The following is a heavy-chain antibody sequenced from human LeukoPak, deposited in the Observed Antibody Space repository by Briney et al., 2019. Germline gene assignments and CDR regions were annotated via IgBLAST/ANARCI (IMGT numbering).Heavy chain of an antibody. V-gene: IGHV4-39*07. D-gene: IGHD6-19*01. CDR1: GGSISSSSYY. CDR3: ARVLPSTLAVAGSIFDY. CDR2: IYYSGST. J-gene: IGHJ4*02. Sequence: SETPSLTCTVSGGSISSSSYYWGWIRQPPGKGLEWIGSIYYSGSTYYNPSLKSRVTISVDTSKNQFSLKLSSVTAADTAVYYCARVLPSTLAVAGSIFDYWGQGTLVTVSS.